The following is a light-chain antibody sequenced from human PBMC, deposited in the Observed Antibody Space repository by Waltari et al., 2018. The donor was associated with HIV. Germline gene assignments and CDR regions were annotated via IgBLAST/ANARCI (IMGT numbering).Light chain of an antibody. V-gene: IGLV2-14*01. CDR2: EVN. CDR1: NSDVGYYNY. Sequence: QSALTQPASVSGSPGQSITISCTGTNSDVGYYNYVSWYQQHPGKAPKLMIHEVNKRTRGASRRCSGSKSGNMASLTISGLQAEDEADYYCSSYAGSNTVVFGGGTKVTVL. CDR3: SSYAGSNTVV. J-gene: IGLJ2*01.